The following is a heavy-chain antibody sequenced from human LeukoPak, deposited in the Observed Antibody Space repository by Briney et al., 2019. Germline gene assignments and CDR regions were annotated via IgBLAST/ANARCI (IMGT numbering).Heavy chain of an antibody. CDR1: GGSFSGYY. D-gene: IGHD6-19*01. V-gene: IGHV4-34*01. Sequence: SETLSLTCAVYGGSFSGYYWSWIRQPPGKGLEWIGEINHSGSTNYNPSLKSRVTISVDTSKNQFSLKLSSVTAADTAVYCCAKAGIAVAGTLPYYFDYWGQGTLVTVSS. J-gene: IGHJ4*02. CDR3: AKAGIAVAGTLPYYFDY. CDR2: INHSGST.